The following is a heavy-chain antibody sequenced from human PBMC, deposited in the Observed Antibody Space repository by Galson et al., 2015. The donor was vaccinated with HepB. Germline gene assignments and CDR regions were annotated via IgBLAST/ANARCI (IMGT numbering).Heavy chain of an antibody. Sequence: SLRLSCAASGFTFSSYWMHWVRQAPGKGLVWVSRINSDGSSTSYADSVKGRFTISRDNAKNTLYLQMNSLRAEDTAVYYCARRGGEEGSGSYCEPWGLGTLVTVSS. CDR3: ARRGGEEGSGSYCEP. J-gene: IGHJ5*02. D-gene: IGHD3-10*01. CDR2: INSDGSST. V-gene: IGHV3-74*01. CDR1: GFTFSSYW.